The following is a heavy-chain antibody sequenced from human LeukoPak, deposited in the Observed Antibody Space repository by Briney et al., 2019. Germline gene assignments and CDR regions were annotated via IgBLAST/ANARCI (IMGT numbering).Heavy chain of an antibody. Sequence: GGSLRLSCAASGFTFSSYGTHWVRQAPGKGLEWVAVISYDGSNKYYADSVKGRFTISRDNSKNTLYLQMNSLRAEDTAVYYCAKRLFDYWGQGTLVTVSS. CDR2: ISYDGSNK. CDR1: GFTFSSYG. V-gene: IGHV3-30*18. J-gene: IGHJ4*02. D-gene: IGHD2-21*02. CDR3: AKRLFDY.